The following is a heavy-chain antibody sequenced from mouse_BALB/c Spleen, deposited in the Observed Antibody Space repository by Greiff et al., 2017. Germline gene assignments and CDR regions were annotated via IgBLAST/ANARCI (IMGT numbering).Heavy chain of an antibody. V-gene: IGHV10S3*01. Sequence: TGGGLVQPKGSLKLSCAASGFTFNTNAMNWVRQAPGKGLEWVARIRSKSNNYATYYADSVKDRFTISRDDSQSMLYLQMNNLKTEDTAMYYCVRDYYGSSSFAYWGQGTLVTVSA. J-gene: IGHJ3*01. CDR3: VRDYYGSSSFAY. CDR2: IRSKSNNYAT. CDR1: GFTFNTNA. D-gene: IGHD1-1*01.